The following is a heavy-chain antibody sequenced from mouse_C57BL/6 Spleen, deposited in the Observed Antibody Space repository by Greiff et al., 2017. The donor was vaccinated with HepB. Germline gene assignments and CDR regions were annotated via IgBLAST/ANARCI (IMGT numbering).Heavy chain of an antibody. CDR3: TRRITTVGYFDV. J-gene: IGHJ1*03. V-gene: IGHV1-5*01. CDR1: GYTFTSYW. Sequence: EVHLVESGTVLARPGASVKMSCKTSGYTFTSYWMHWVKQRPGQGLEWIGAIYPGNSDTSYNQKFKGKAKLTAVTSASTAYMELSSLTNEDSAVYYCTRRITTVGYFDVWGTGTTVTVSS. D-gene: IGHD1-1*01. CDR2: IYPGNSDT.